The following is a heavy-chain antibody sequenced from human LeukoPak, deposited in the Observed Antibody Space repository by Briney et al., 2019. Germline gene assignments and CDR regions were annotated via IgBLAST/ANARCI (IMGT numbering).Heavy chain of an antibody. D-gene: IGHD3-10*01. Sequence: SGTLSLTCAVSGGSISSSNWWSWVRQPPGKGLEWIGEIYHSGSTNYNPSLKSRVTISVDRSKNQFSLKLSSVTAADTAVYYCAREKITMVRGVISGAFDIWGQGTMVTVSS. CDR2: IYHSGST. CDR3: AREKITMVRGVISGAFDI. V-gene: IGHV4-4*02. J-gene: IGHJ3*02. CDR1: GGSISSSNW.